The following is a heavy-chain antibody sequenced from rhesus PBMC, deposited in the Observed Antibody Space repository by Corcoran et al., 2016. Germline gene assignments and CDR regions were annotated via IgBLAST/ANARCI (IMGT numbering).Heavy chain of an antibody. CDR3: ARDDSGYYDAFDF. J-gene: IGHJ3*01. V-gene: IGHV4S10*01. CDR2: IYGSSTST. CDR1: GGSISDSYR. Sequence: QVQLQESGPGVVKPSETLSLTCAVSGGSISDSYRWSWIRQPPGKGLEWIGYIYGSSTSTNYNPSRKSRVTISKDTSKNQFSLKLSSVTAADTAVYYCARDDSGYYDAFDFWGQGLRVTVSS. D-gene: IGHD3-28*01.